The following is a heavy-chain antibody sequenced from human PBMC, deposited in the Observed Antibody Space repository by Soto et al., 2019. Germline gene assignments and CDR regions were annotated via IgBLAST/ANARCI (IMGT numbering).Heavy chain of an antibody. V-gene: IGHV4-31*03. J-gene: IGHJ4*02. CDR1: GCSISSGGYS. Sequence: SETLSLTCTVSGCSISSGGYSWSWIRQFPGKGLECIGYIFSSGSTYYNPSLKSRVSISVDTSKNQFSLNLTSVTAADTAVYYCARDLGRNYFDYWGQGTLVTVSS. CDR3: ARDLGRNYFDY. CDR2: IFSSGST.